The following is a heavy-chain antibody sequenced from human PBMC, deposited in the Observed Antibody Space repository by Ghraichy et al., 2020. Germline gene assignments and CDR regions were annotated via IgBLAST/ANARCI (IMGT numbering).Heavy chain of an antibody. Sequence: GGSLRLSCAASGFTFSNYVVSWVRQAPGKGLQWVSAISGSGVSTYYADSVKGRFTISRDNSKNTLYLQMNSLRAEDTAVYYCANSGSYYNVGHFDYWGQGTLVTVSS. D-gene: IGHD3-10*01. CDR3: ANSGSYYNVGHFDY. CDR1: GFTFSNYV. J-gene: IGHJ4*02. V-gene: IGHV3-23*01. CDR2: ISGSGVST.